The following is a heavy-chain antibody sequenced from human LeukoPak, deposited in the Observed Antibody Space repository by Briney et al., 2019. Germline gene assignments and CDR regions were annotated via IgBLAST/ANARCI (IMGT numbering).Heavy chain of an antibody. CDR3: ARGAYCSSTSCYISWFDP. J-gene: IGHJ5*02. V-gene: IGHV4-59*01. CDR1: GGSISSYY. D-gene: IGHD2-2*02. Sequence: NPSETLSLTCTVSGGSISSYYWSWIRQPPGKGLEWVGYIHYSESTDYNPSLKSRVTISVDTSKNQFSLKLSSVTAADTAVYYCARGAYCSSTSCYISWFDPWGQGTLVTVSS. CDR2: IHYSEST.